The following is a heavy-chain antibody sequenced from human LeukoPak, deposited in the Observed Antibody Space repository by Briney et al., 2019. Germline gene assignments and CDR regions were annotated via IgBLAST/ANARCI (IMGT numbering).Heavy chain of an antibody. V-gene: IGHV1-46*01. CDR1: GYTFTSYY. Sequence: ASVKVSCKASGYTFTSYYMHWVRQAPGQGLEWMGIINPSGGSTSYAQKFQGRLTMTRDTSTSTVYMELSSLGSEDTAVYYCARDLGLRGVTNWFDPWGQGTLVTVSS. CDR3: ARDLGLRGVTNWFDP. D-gene: IGHD3-10*01. J-gene: IGHJ5*02. CDR2: INPSGGST.